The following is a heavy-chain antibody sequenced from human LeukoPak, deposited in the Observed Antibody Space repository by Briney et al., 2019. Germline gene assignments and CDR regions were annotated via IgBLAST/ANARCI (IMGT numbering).Heavy chain of an antibody. D-gene: IGHD2-15*01. CDR1: GGSFSGYY. Sequence: SETLSLTCAVYGGSFSGYYWSWIRQPPGKGLEWIGEINHSGSTNYNPSLRSRVTISVDTSKNQFSLKLSSVTAADTAVYYCARGPSFDIVVVVAATPIDYWGQGTLVTVSS. CDR2: INHSGST. CDR3: ARGPSFDIVVVVAATPIDY. V-gene: IGHV4-34*01. J-gene: IGHJ4*02.